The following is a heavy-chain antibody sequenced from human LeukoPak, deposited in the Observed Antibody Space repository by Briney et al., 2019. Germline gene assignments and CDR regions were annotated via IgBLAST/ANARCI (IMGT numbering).Heavy chain of an antibody. J-gene: IGHJ4*02. CDR3: TRVGYIDEGIDY. Sequence: PGGSLRLSCAASGFMFSSYWMSWVRQAPEKGLEWVANIKEDGSEKSYVDSVKGRFTISRDNAKNSLYLQMNSLRAEDTAIYYCTRVGYIDEGIDYWGQGTLVTVSS. CDR2: IKEDGSEK. D-gene: IGHD5-24*01. V-gene: IGHV3-7*04. CDR1: GFMFSSYW.